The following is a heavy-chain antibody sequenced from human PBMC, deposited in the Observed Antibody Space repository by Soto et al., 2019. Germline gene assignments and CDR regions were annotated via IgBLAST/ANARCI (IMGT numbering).Heavy chain of an antibody. CDR1: GYILTRYC. CDR3: ARSAYYYGKDV. CDR2: IDPSDSYN. J-gene: IGHJ6*02. D-gene: IGHD6-25*01. V-gene: IGHV5-10-1*01. Sequence: PVEALNISFNAPGYILTRYCISWVLQMPGKGLEWMGRIDPSDSYNNYSPSFQGHVTISADKSISTAYLQWSSLKASETAMYYCARSAYYYGKDVWGQGTTVAVSS.